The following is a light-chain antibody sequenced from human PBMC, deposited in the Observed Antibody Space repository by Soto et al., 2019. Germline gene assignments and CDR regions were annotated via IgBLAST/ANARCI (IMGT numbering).Light chain of an antibody. CDR2: DVS. CDR3: CSYAGSYTLWV. J-gene: IGLJ3*02. V-gene: IGLV2-11*01. Sequence: QSVLTQPRSVSGSPGQSVTISCTGTSSDVGGYNYVSWYQQHPGKAPKLMICDVSKRPSGVPDRFSGSKSGNTASLTISGLQAEDEADYYCCSYAGSYTLWVFGGGTKLTVL. CDR1: SSDVGGYNY.